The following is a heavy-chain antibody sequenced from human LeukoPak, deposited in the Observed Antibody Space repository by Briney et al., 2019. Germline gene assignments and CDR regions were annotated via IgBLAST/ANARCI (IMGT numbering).Heavy chain of an antibody. Sequence: PSETLSLTCTVSGGSISSYYWSWLRQPPGKGLEWIGYIYYSGSTNYNPSLKSRVTISVDTSKNQFSLKLSSVTAADTAVYYCARAAYGGWDDAFDIWGQGTMVTVSS. CDR1: GGSISSYY. CDR2: IYYSGST. J-gene: IGHJ3*02. V-gene: IGHV4-59*01. D-gene: IGHD4-23*01. CDR3: ARAAYGGWDDAFDI.